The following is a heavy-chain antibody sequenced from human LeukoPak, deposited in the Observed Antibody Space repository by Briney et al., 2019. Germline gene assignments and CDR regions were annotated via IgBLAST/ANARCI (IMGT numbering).Heavy chain of an antibody. V-gene: IGHV3-30*02. CDR3: AVGYSYGWY. J-gene: IGHJ4*02. CDR2: IRYDGSNK. CDR1: GLTFTTCN. D-gene: IGHD5-18*01. Sequence: GGSLRLSCAASGLTFTTCNVNWVRQAPGKGLEWVAFIRYDGSNKYYADSVKGRFTISRDNSKNTLYLQMNSLRAEDTAVYYCAVGYSYGWYWGQGTLVTVSS.